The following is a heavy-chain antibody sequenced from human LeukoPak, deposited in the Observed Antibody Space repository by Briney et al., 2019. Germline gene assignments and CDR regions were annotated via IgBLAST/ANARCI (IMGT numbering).Heavy chain of an antibody. V-gene: IGHV4-59*01. Sequence: SETLSLTCTVSGGSISGSYWSWVRQPPGKGLEWIGYVYSSTTTRYNPSLKSRVTISVDTSKNQLSLKLTSMTAADTAVYYCARGGDSGYPNGRFDYWGQGILVTVSS. J-gene: IGHJ4*02. CDR2: VYSSTTT. CDR1: GGSISGSY. D-gene: IGHD3-22*01. CDR3: ARGGDSGYPNGRFDY.